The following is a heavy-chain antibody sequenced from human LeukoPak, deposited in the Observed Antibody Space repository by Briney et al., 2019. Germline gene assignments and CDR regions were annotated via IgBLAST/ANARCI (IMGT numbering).Heavy chain of an antibody. CDR2: INHSGST. D-gene: IGHD6-13*01. CDR3: ARVIAAAGPIDY. V-gene: IGHV4-34*01. Sequence: SETLSLTCAVYGGSFSGYYWSWIRQPPGKGLEWIGEINHSGSTNYNPSLTSRVTISVDTSKNQFSLKLSSVIAADTAVYYCARVIAAAGPIDYWGQGTLVTVSS. CDR1: GGSFSGYY. J-gene: IGHJ4*02.